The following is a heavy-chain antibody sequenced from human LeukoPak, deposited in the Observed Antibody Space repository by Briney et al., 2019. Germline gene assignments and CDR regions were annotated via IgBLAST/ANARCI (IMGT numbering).Heavy chain of an antibody. Sequence: GGSLRLSCAASGFTFSRYGMHWVRHVPGKGLVWVSRINDDGSATFYADSVKGRFTISRDNAKNTLFLQINSLRAEDTAVYYCAREILAPGKTHDYWGQGTLVTVSS. CDR2: INDDGSAT. V-gene: IGHV3-74*01. CDR3: AREILAPGKTHDY. CDR1: GFTFSRYG. J-gene: IGHJ4*02.